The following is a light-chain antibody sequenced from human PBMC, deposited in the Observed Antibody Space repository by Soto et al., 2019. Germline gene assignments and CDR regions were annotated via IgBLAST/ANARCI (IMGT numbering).Light chain of an antibody. CDR2: KAS. J-gene: IGKJ4*01. CDR3: QQYNSYSPLP. CDR1: QSISSW. V-gene: IGKV1-5*03. Sequence: DIQMTQSPSTLSASVGDRVTITCRASQSISSWLAWYQQKPGKAPKLLIYKASSLESGVPSRFSGSGSGTEFTLNLSSLQPDDFATYFCQQYNSYSPLPFGGGTKVEIK.